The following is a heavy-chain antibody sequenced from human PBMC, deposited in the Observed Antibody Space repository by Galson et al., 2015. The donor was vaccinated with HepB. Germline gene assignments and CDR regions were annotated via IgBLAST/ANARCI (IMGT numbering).Heavy chain of an antibody. V-gene: IGHV3-21*01. CDR1: GFTFSGYT. CDR3: ARDSGYCSSTSCYSHSMDV. Sequence: SLRLSCAASGFTFSGYTMNWVRRAPGKGLGWVSSISSSSTYIYHADSVKGRFTISRDDAKNSLSLQMNSLRAEDTAVYYCARDSGYCSSTSCYSHSMDVWGQGTTVTVSS. D-gene: IGHD2-2*02. CDR2: ISSSSTYI. J-gene: IGHJ6*02.